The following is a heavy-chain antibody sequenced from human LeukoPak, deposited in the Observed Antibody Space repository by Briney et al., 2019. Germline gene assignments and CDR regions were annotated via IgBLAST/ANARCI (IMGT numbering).Heavy chain of an antibody. D-gene: IGHD5-24*01. CDR2: IYASGNT. Sequence: SQTLSLTCIVSGASVSTTAYFWNWIRHPAGEALEWIGCIYASGNTQYNPSLKSRVTMSLDTSKNQFSLTMNSVSAADSAVYFCASYREAYDLYPHGLDVWGRGTVVTVSS. V-gene: IGHV4-61*02. CDR1: GASVSTTAYF. CDR3: ASYREAYDLYPHGLDV. J-gene: IGHJ3*01.